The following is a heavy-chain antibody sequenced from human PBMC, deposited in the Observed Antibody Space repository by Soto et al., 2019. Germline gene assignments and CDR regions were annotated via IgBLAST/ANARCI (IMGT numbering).Heavy chain of an antibody. CDR1: GGSISSYY. D-gene: IGHD5-12*01. CDR2: ISYSGST. J-gene: IGHJ4*02. Sequence: QVQLQESGPGLVKPSETLSLTCTVSGGSISSYYWSWIRQPPGKGLEWIGYISYSGSTNYNPSLKSRVTISLDTSKNQFSLKLSSVTAADTAVYYCARHGYGGYGYFDYWGQGTLVTVSS. CDR3: ARHGYGGYGYFDY. V-gene: IGHV4-59*08.